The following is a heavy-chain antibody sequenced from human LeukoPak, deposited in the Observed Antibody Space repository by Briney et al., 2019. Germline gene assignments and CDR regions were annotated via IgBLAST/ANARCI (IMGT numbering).Heavy chain of an antibody. CDR2: IYYSGST. D-gene: IGHD2-2*01. J-gene: IGHJ6*02. V-gene: IGHV4-31*03. CDR1: GGSISSGGYY. CDR3: ARYQWEYCSSTSCHTIYYGMDV. Sequence: SETLSLTCTVSGGSISSGGYYWSWIRQHPGKGLEWIGYIYYSGSTYYNPSLKSRVTISVDTSKNQFSLKLSSVTAADTAVYYCARYQWEYCSSTSCHTIYYGMDVWGQGTTVTVSS.